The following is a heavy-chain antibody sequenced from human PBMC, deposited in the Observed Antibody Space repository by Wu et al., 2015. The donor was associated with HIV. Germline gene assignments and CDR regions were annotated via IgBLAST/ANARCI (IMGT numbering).Heavy chain of an antibody. CDR3: ARGAIIAVAGRGGGAFDI. Sequence: QVQLVQSGAEVRKPKSSVKVSCKASGTTFSSHSISWIRQAPGQGLEWMGRIIPIFNTADYSQRFQGRVTITADESTNTAYMQLSSLRSEDTAVYYCARGAIIAVAGRGGGAFDIWGQGTMVTVSS. CDR1: GTTFSSHS. CDR2: IIPIFNTA. J-gene: IGHJ3*02. V-gene: IGHV1-69*13. D-gene: IGHD6-19*01.